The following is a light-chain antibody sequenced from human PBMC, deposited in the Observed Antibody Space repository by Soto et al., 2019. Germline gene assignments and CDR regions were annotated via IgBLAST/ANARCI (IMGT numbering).Light chain of an antibody. Sequence: EIVVTQSACAVCLSPGARATLSWRASQSVSSSYLAWYQQKHGQAPRLAIYGASSRATGIPDRFSGSGSGTDFNLTISRLETEDFAVHYCQQYGSSPITFGQGTRLEIK. V-gene: IGKV3-20*01. CDR3: QQYGSSPIT. CDR2: GAS. CDR1: QSVSSSY. J-gene: IGKJ5*01.